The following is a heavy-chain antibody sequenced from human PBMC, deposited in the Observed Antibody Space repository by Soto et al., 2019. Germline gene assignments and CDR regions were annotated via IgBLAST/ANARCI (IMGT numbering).Heavy chain of an antibody. CDR3: AKEVSLGSTVDLGY. V-gene: IGHV3-23*01. Sequence: GGSLRLSCAASGFTFSIFAMSWVRQSPGKGLEWVSTISGSGGSTYYADAVKGRFTISRDNSMGTLYLQMKSLRVEDTAIYYCAKEVSLGSTVDLGYWGQGALVTVS. J-gene: IGHJ4*02. CDR2: ISGSGGST. D-gene: IGHD7-27*01. CDR1: GFTFSIFA.